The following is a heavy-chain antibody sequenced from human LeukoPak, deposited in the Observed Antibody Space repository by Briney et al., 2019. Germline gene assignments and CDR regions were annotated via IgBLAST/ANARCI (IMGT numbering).Heavy chain of an antibody. J-gene: IGHJ4*02. V-gene: IGHV1-24*01. D-gene: IGHD2-21*02. CDR3: ATGPPLAYCGGDCYYFDY. CDR1: GYTLTELS. Sequence: EASVKVSCKVSGYTLTELSMHWVRQAPGKGLEWMGGLDPEDGETIYAQKFQGRVTMTEDTSTDTAYMELSSLRSEDTAVYYYATGPPLAYCGGDCYYFDYWGQGTLVTVSS. CDR2: LDPEDGET.